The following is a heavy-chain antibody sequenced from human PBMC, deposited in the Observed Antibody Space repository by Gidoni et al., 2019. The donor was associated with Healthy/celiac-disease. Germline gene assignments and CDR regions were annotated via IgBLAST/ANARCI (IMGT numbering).Heavy chain of an antibody. D-gene: IGHD6-13*01. V-gene: IGHV3-33*01. Sequence: QVQLVESGGGVVQPGRSLRLSCAASGFTFSSYGMPWVGQAPGKGLGWVAVSGYDGSNKYYADSVKGRFTISRDNSKNTRYLQMNSLRAEDTAVYYCARGKKGSSWKEGPDWCDPWGQGTLVTVSS. J-gene: IGHJ5*02. CDR3: ARGKKGSSWKEGPDWCDP. CDR2: SGYDGSNK. CDR1: GFTFSSYG.